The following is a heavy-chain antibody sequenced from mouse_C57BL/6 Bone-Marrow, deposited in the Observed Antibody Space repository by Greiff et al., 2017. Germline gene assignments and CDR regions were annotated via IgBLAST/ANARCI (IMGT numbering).Heavy chain of an antibody. CDR2: IYPGSGST. V-gene: IGHV1-55*01. D-gene: IGHD2-5*01. CDR1: GYTFPSYW. Sequence: QVQLKQPGAELVKPGASVKMSCKASGYTFPSYWITWVKQRPGQGLEWIGDIYPGSGSTNYNEKFKSKATLTVDTSSRTAYMQHSSLTSEDSAVYYCARPYYSNYWYFDVWGTGTTVTVSS. J-gene: IGHJ1*03. CDR3: ARPYYSNYWYFDV.